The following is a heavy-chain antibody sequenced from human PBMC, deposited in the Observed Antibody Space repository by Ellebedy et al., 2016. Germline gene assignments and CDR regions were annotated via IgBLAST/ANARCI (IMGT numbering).Heavy chain of an antibody. V-gene: IGHV5-51*01. CDR1: GFGFTTYW. CDR2: LYPGDSDS. D-gene: IGHD3-3*01. Sequence: GGSLRLSCQVSGFGFTTYWIGWVRQLPGNGLEWMGILYPGDSDSRYSPSFQGQVTFSADKSTNTAYLEWSSLKASDTGLYYCARRVGRSSTMFYFDLWGQGTQVTVSS. J-gene: IGHJ4*02. CDR3: ARRVGRSSTMFYFDL.